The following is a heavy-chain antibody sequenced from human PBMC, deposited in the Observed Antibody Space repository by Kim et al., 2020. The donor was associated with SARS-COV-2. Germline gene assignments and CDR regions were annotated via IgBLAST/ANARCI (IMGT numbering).Heavy chain of an antibody. CDR3: ARSNWFDP. J-gene: IGHJ5*02. V-gene: IGHV3-33*05. CDR1: GFTFSSYG. Sequence: GGSLRLSCAASGFTFSSYGMHWVRQAPGKGLEWVAVISYDGSNKYYADSVKGRFTISRDNSKNTLYLQMNSLRAEDTAVYYCARSNWFDPWGQGTLVTVS. CDR2: ISYDGSNK.